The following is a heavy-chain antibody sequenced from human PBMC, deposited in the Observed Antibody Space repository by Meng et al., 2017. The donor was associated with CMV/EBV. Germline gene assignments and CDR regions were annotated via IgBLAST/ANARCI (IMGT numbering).Heavy chain of an antibody. Sequence: ESLKISCTVSGGSISSYYWSWIRQPPGKGLEWIGYIYYSGSTNYNPSLKSRVTISVDTSKNQFSLKLSSVTAADTAVYYCARDFANEGVYYYDYYYGMDVWGQGTTVTVSS. CDR1: GGSISSYY. D-gene: IGHD3-10*01. V-gene: IGHV4-59*01. CDR3: ARDFANEGVYYYDYYYGMDV. J-gene: IGHJ6*02. CDR2: IYYSGST.